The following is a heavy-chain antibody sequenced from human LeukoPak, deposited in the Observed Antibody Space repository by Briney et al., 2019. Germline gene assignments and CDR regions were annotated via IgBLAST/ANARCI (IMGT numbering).Heavy chain of an antibody. CDR3: ARGGRDAFDI. CDR1: GGTFSSYA. Sequence: ASVKVSCKASGGTFSSYAISWVRQAPGQGLEWMGGIIPIFGTANYAQKFQGRVTITTDESTSTAYMELSSLRSEDTAVYYCARGGRDAFDIWGQGTMVTVSS. J-gene: IGHJ3*02. V-gene: IGHV1-69*05. D-gene: IGHD2-15*01. CDR2: IIPIFGTA.